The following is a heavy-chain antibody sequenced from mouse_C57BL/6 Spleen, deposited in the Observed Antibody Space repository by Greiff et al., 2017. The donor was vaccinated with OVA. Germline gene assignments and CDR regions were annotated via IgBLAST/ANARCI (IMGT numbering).Heavy chain of an antibody. CDR2: IDPSDSYT. CDR1: GYTFTSYW. J-gene: IGHJ1*03. CDR3: ARTGSYYGSSYWYFDV. V-gene: IGHV1-69*01. Sequence: VQLQQPGAELVMPGASVKLSCKASGYTFTSYWMHWVKQRPGQGLEWIGEIDPSDSYTNYNQKFKGKSTLTVDKSSSTAYMQLSSLTSEDSAVYYCARTGSYYGSSYWYFDVWGTGTTVTGSS. D-gene: IGHD1-1*01.